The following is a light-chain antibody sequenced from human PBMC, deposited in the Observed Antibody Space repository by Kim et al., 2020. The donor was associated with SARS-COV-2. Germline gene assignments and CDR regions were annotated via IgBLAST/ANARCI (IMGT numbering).Light chain of an antibody. CDR1: QSVSSN. V-gene: IGKV3-15*01. CDR2: GAS. Sequence: CPGERATLSCRASQSVSSNLAWYQQKRSQAPRLLIYGASTRATGIPARFSGSGSGTEFTLTISSLQSEDFAVYYCQQYKNWPPMYTFGQGTKLEI. J-gene: IGKJ2*01. CDR3: QQYKNWPPMYT.